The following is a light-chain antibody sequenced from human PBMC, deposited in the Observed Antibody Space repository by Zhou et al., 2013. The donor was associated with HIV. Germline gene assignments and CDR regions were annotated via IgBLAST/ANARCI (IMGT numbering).Light chain of an antibody. CDR1: QSISSY. V-gene: IGKV1-39*01. J-gene: IGKJ1*01. CDR3: LQDYSYPRT. CDR2: AAS. Sequence: DIQMTQSPSSLSASVGDRVTITCRASQSISSYLNWYQQKPGKVPKRLIYAASSLQSGVPSRFSGRGYGTDFTLTISSLQPDDFATYYCLQDYSYPRTFGQGTKVEIQ.